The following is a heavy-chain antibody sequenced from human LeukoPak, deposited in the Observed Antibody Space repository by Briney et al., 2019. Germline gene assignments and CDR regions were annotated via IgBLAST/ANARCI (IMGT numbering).Heavy chain of an antibody. CDR1: GGTFSSYA. V-gene: IGHV1-69*05. Sequence: SVKVSCKASGGTFSSYAISWVRQAPGQGVEWMGGIIPIFGTANYAQKFQGRVTITTDESTSTAYMELSSLRSEDTAVYYCARDPAIGEYCSSTSCYTVGWFDPWGQGTLVTVSS. CDR3: ARDPAIGEYCSSTSCYTVGWFDP. D-gene: IGHD2-2*02. J-gene: IGHJ5*02. CDR2: IIPIFGTA.